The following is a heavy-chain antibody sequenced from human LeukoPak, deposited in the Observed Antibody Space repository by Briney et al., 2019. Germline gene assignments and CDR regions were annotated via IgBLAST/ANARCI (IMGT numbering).Heavy chain of an antibody. V-gene: IGHV4-59*12. CDR1: GGSISSYY. Sequence: PSETLSLTCTVSGGSISSYYWSWIRQPPGKGLEWIGYIFHSGITNNNPSLKSRVTISVDRSKNQLSLRLSSVTAADTAVYYCARDLRRYFDWSPGLYYYYMDVWGKGTTVTVSS. J-gene: IGHJ6*03. D-gene: IGHD3-9*01. CDR2: IFHSGIT. CDR3: ARDLRRYFDWSPGLYYYYMDV.